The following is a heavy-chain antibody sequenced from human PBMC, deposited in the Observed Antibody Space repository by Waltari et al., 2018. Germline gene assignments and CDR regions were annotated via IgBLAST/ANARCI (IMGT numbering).Heavy chain of an antibody. Sequence: QVQLQESGPRLVRPSETLSLTCGVSGSSISSGYFWGCLRQTPGKGLEWIGSISHSGSGYYNPSLRSRITMSVDTSKNEFSVKLTSVTAADTAVYYCARDLGGSGNSWFDAWGQGTVVTVSS. CDR3: ARDLGGSGNSWFDA. CDR1: GSSISSGYF. D-gene: IGHD3-10*01. CDR2: ISHSGSG. V-gene: IGHV4-38-2*02. J-gene: IGHJ5*02.